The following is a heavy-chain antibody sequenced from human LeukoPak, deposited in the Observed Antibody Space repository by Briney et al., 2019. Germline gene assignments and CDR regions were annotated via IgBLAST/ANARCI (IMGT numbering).Heavy chain of an antibody. J-gene: IGHJ3*02. CDR1: GGTFSSYA. Sequence: SVKVSCKASGGTFSSYAISWVRQAPGQGLEWMGGIIPIFGTANYAQKFQGRVTITADESTSTAYMELSSLRSEDTAVYYRARETDTAMVTGAFDIWGQGTMVTVSS. CDR2: IIPIFGTA. D-gene: IGHD5-18*01. CDR3: ARETDTAMVTGAFDI. V-gene: IGHV1-69*13.